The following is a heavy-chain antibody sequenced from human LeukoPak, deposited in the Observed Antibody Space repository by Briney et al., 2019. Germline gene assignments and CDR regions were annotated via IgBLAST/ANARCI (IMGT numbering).Heavy chain of an antibody. CDR1: GYSISSGYY. D-gene: IGHD7-27*01. J-gene: IGHJ4*02. Sequence: PSETLSLTCTVSGYSISSGYYWGWIRQPPGKGLEWIGSIYHSGSTYYNPSLKSRVTISVDTSKNQFSLKLSSVTAADTAVYYCARGTGGPYFDYWGQGTLVTVSS. V-gene: IGHV4-38-2*02. CDR3: ARGTGGPYFDY. CDR2: IYHSGST.